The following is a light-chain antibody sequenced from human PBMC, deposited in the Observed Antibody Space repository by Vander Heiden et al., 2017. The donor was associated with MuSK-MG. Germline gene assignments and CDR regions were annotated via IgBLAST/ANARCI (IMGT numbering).Light chain of an antibody. V-gene: IGLV1-44*01. CDR3: AAWDDSLNGVV. J-gene: IGLJ2*01. CDR2: SNN. Sequence: QSLLTQPPSASGTPGPRVTISCSGSSSNIGSNTVNWYQQLPGTAPKLLIYSNNQRPSGVPDRFSGSKSGTSASLAISGLQSEDEAEYYCAAWDDSLNGVVFGGGTKLTVL. CDR1: SSNIGSNT.